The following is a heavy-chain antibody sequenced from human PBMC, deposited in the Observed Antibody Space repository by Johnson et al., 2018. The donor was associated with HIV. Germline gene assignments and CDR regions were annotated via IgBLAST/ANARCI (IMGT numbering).Heavy chain of an antibody. Sequence: VHLVESGGGVVQPARSLRLSCAASGFTFSNYAMHWVRQAPGKGLDYVSGISTNGGSTYYANSVKGRFTISRDNSKNTLYLQMNSLRAEDTAVYYCARGMARIAFDIWGQGTMVTVSS. V-gene: IGHV3-64*01. CDR1: GFTFSNYA. D-gene: IGHD5-24*01. CDR2: ISTNGGST. CDR3: ARGMARIAFDI. J-gene: IGHJ3*02.